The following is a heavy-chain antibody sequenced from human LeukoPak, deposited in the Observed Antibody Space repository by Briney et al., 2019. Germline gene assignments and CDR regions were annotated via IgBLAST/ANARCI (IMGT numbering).Heavy chain of an antibody. Sequence: SETLSLTCTVSGGSISSSSYYWGWIRQPAGKGLEWIGRIYTSGSTNYNPSLKSRVTISVDTSKNQFSLKLSSVTAADTAVYYCARDQEAYCSSTSCYEYSYYMDVWGKGTTVTISS. CDR2: IYTSGST. CDR1: GGSISSSSYY. D-gene: IGHD2-2*01. J-gene: IGHJ6*03. V-gene: IGHV4-61*02. CDR3: ARDQEAYCSSTSCYEYSYYMDV.